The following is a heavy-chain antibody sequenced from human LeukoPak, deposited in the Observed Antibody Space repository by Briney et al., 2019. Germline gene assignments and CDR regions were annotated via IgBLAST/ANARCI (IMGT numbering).Heavy chain of an antibody. Sequence: GGSLRLSCAASGFTFTTYWMSWVRQLPGKGLEWVANINQDGTEKYYVDSVKGRFTISRDNAKNSLYLQMNSLRVEDTAIYYCVKVAKYYYGSETYYFFEHWGQGTPVTASS. J-gene: IGHJ4*02. CDR2: INQDGTEK. D-gene: IGHD3-10*01. CDR1: GFTFTTYW. V-gene: IGHV3-7*01. CDR3: VKVAKYYYGSETYYFFEH.